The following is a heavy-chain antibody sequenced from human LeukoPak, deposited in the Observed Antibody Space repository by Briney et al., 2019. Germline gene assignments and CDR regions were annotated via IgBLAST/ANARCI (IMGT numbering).Heavy chain of an antibody. CDR2: MNPNTGNT. CDR3: ARGTRRVSGYGSWFDP. D-gene: IGHD1-1*01. Sequence: AASVKVSCKASGYSFVSYDINWVRQATGQGLEWMGWMNPNTGNTGYAQRFQGRVTITKNTSISTVYMELSSLISEDTAVYYCARGTRRVSGYGSWFDPWGQGTLVTVSS. J-gene: IGHJ5*02. V-gene: IGHV1-8*03. CDR1: GYSFVSYD.